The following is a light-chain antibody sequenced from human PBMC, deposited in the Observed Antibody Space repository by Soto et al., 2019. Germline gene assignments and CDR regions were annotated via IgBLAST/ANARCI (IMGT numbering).Light chain of an antibody. J-gene: IGKJ2*01. CDR3: QQYNSLYT. Sequence: EIVMTQSPATLSVSPGERATLSCRASQSVSNNVAWYQQKPGQAPRLLIYHAATRATGIPARFSGSGSGTEVTLTISSLQSEDFAVYYCQQYNSLYTFGQGTKLEIK. V-gene: IGKV3-15*01. CDR2: HAA. CDR1: QSVSNN.